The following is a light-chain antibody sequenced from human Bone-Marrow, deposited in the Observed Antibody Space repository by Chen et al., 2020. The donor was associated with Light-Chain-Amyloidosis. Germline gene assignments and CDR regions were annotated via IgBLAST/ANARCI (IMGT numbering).Light chain of an antibody. CDR2: RDT. J-gene: IGLJ2*01. V-gene: IGLV3-25*03. Sequence: SYELTQPPSVSVSPGQPDRITGSGDDLPTEYAYWYQQKPGQAPVLVIHRDTERPSGISERFSGSSAGTTATLTISGGQAEDEADYHCQSADSSGTYEVRFGGGTKLTVL. CDR1: DLPTEY. CDR3: QSADSSGTYEVR.